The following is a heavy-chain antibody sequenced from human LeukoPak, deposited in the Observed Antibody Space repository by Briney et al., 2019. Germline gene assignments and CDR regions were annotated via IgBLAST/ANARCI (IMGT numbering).Heavy chain of an antibody. D-gene: IGHD3-22*01. CDR1: GFTFSSYG. J-gene: IGHJ4*02. V-gene: IGHV4-34*01. Sequence: GSLRLSCAASGFTFSSYGMHWVRQPPGKGLEWIGEINHSGSTNYNPSLKSRVTISVDTSKNQFSLKLSSVTAADTAVYYCARDSYYYDSSGYYHSFDYWGQGTLVTVSS. CDR3: ARDSYYYDSSGYYHSFDY. CDR2: INHSGST.